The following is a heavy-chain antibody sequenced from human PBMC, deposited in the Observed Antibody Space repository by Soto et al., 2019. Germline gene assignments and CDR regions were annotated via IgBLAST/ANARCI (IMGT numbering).Heavy chain of an antibody. J-gene: IGHJ6*02. Sequence: PSETLSLTCAVYGGSFSGYQWTWIRQSPGKGLEWIGYIHHSGSILYNPSLKSRVTISVDTSKNQFSLHLTSVTAADTAVYFCAREDDGGDSLDVWGQGTTVTVSS. V-gene: IGHV4-34*01. CDR1: GGSFSGYQ. D-gene: IGHD2-21*02. CDR3: AREDDGGDSLDV. CDR2: IHHSGSI.